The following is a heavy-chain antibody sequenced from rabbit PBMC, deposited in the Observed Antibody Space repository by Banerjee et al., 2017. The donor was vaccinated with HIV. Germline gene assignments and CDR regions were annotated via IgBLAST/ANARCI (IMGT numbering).Heavy chain of an antibody. CDR3: ARDGYGGYGHNL. V-gene: IGHV1S45*01. CDR2: IDVGNSDST. J-gene: IGHJ4*01. Sequence: QEQLEESGGDLVKPEGSLTLTCTASGFSLSSGAMSWVRQAPGKGLEWIACIDVGNSDSTWYASWAKGRFTISKTSSTTVTLQMTSLTAADTATYFCARDGYGGYGHNLWGPGTLVTVS. CDR1: GFSLSSGA. D-gene: IGHD7-1*01.